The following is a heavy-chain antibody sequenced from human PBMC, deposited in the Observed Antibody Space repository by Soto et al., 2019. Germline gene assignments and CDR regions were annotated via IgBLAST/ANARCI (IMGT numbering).Heavy chain of an antibody. V-gene: IGHV4-4*02. CDR2: IYHSGST. CDR1: GGSISSSNW. J-gene: IGHJ5*02. D-gene: IGHD3-10*01. CDR3: AREDGSGSYYNAWFDT. Sequence: SETLSLTCAVSGGSISSSNWWSWVRQPPGKGLEWIGEIYHSGSTNYNPSLKSRVTISVDKSKNQFSLKLSSVTAADTAVYYCAREDGSGSYYNAWFDTWGQGTLVTVSS.